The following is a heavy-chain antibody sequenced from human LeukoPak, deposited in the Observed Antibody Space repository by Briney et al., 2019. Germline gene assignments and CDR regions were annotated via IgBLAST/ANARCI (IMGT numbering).Heavy chain of an antibody. CDR1: GGSISSSSYY. J-gene: IGHJ4*02. D-gene: IGHD3-22*01. Sequence: PSETLSLTCTVSGGSISSSSYYWGWIRQPPGKGLEWIGSIYYSRSTYYNPSPKSRGTISVDTSKNQFSLKLSSVTAADTAVYYCARRSYYDSSGYLPSPYYFDYWGQGTLVTVSS. CDR3: ARRSYYDSSGYLPSPYYFDY. CDR2: IYYSRST. V-gene: IGHV4-39*01.